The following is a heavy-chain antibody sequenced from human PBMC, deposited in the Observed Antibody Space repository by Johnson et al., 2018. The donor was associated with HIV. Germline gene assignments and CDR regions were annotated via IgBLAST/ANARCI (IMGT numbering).Heavy chain of an antibody. J-gene: IGHJ3*02. CDR3: AIVEPIRRAIDAFDI. CDR2: ITVSGGST. CDR1: GFTFSSYA. Sequence: VQLVESGGGLVQPGESLRLSCAASGFTFSSYAMSWVRQAPGKGLEWVSAITVSGGSTYYVASVQGRFTISRAHSKNTMYLHLNSLRAEDTAVYYCAIVEPIRRAIDAFDIWGQGTMVTVSS. V-gene: IGHV3-23*04.